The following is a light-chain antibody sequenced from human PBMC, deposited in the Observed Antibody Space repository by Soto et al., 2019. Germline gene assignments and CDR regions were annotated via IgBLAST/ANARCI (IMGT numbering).Light chain of an antibody. V-gene: IGKV1-27*01. J-gene: IGKJ4*01. CDR1: QGISNY. Sequence: DIQMTQSPSSLSASVGDRVTITCRASQGISNYLAWYQQKPGKVPNLLIYAASTLQSGVPSRFSGSGYGTEFTLTISNLQVEDGATYYCQKYNTAPRTVSGGTKVDIK. CDR2: AAS. CDR3: QKYNTAPRT.